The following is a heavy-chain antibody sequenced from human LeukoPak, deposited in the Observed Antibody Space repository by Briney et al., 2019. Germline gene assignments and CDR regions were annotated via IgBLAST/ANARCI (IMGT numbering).Heavy chain of an antibody. V-gene: IGHV1-18*04. D-gene: IGHD3-22*01. J-gene: IGHJ4*02. CDR2: ISPGTGNT. CDR1: NYTFINFG. Sequence: ASVKVSCKTSNYTFINFGISWVRQAPGQGLEWVGWISPGTGNTNFGRKFQGRVTLTTYTSTTTAHMELRSLTSDDTAVYYCARTHAMNSCDPSGYLDYWGQGTLVTVSS. CDR3: ARTHAMNSCDPSGYLDY.